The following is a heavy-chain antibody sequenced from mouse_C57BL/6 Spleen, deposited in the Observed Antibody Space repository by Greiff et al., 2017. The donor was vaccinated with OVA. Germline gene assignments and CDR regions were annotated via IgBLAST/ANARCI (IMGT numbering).Heavy chain of an antibody. Sequence: EVKLMESGGGLVKPGGSLKLSCAASGFTFSDYGMHWVRQAPEKGLEWVAYISSGSSTIYYADTVKGRFTISRDNAKNTLFLQMTSLRSEDTAMYYCARDYYYGSSPYYYAMDYWGQGTSVTVSS. D-gene: IGHD1-1*01. J-gene: IGHJ4*01. V-gene: IGHV5-17*01. CDR3: ARDYYYGSSPYYYAMDY. CDR2: ISSGSSTI. CDR1: GFTFSDYG.